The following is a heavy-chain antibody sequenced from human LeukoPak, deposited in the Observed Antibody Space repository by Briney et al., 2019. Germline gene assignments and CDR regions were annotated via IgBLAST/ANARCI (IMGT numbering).Heavy chain of an antibody. CDR3: AKGRGSGFFDL. CDR2: TYFRSKWYN. V-gene: IGHV6-1*01. D-gene: IGHD3-10*01. Sequence: SQTPSLTCAIPGDSVSSTNAAWNWLRQSPSRGLEWLGRTYFRSKWYNDYAPSVERRITVNPDTARNQVSLHLRFVTPEDTAIYYCAKGRGSGFFDLWGQGTVVTVSS. CDR1: GDSVSSTNAA. J-gene: IGHJ3*01.